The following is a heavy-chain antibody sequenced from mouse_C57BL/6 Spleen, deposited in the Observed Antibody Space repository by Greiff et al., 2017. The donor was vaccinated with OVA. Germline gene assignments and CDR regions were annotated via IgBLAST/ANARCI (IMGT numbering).Heavy chain of an antibody. D-gene: IGHD2-4*01. CDR3: AREGDYDPYAMDY. V-gene: IGHV5-4*01. CDR2: ISDGGSYT. CDR1: GFTFSSYA. Sequence: EVMLVESGGGLVKPGGSLKLSCAASGFTFSSYAMSWVRQTPEKRLEWVATISDGGSYTYYPDNVKGRFTISRDNAKNNLYLQMSHLKSEDTAMYYCAREGDYDPYAMDYWGQGTSVTVSS. J-gene: IGHJ4*01.